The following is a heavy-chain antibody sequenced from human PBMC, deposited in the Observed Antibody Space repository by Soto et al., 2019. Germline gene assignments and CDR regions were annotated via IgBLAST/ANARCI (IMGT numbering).Heavy chain of an antibody. D-gene: IGHD4-17*01. J-gene: IGHJ4*02. CDR2: IYRSGST. CDR1: SGSISSSHW. V-gene: IGHV4-4*02. CDR3: AISPNSGDDFEY. Sequence: PSETLSLTCAVSSGSISSSHWWSWVRQPPGKGLEWIGEIYRSGSTYLSPSLKSRVTISVDKSKNQFSLKLSSVTAADTAVYYCAISPNSGDDFEYWGQGTLVTVSS.